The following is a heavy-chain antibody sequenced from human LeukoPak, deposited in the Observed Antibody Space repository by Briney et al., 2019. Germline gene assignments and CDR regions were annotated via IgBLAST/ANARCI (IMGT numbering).Heavy chain of an antibody. J-gene: IGHJ5*02. Sequence: GESLKISCKGSAYRFTTYWIGCVRQMPGNPLEWMGSIYPGDSDTRYSPSFQAQVTISADKSISTGYLQWSSLKASDTAMYYCARFPPNYYDSSGYYGWFDPWGQGTLVTVSS. CDR3: ARFPPNYYDSSGYYGWFDP. CDR1: AYRFTTYW. V-gene: IGHV5-51*01. D-gene: IGHD3-22*01. CDR2: IYPGDSDT.